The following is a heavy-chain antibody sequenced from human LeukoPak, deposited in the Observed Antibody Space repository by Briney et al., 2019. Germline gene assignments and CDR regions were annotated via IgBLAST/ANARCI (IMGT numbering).Heavy chain of an antibody. CDR1: GGSISSSSYY. J-gene: IGHJ4*02. CDR2: IYYSGST. D-gene: IGHD3-16*02. CDR3: ARTYDYVWGSYRLFDY. Sequence: SETLSLTCTVSGGSISSSSYYWGWIRQPPGKGLEWIGSIYYSGSTYYNPSLKSRVTISVDTSKNQFSLKLSSVTAADTAVYYCARTYDYVWGSYRLFDYWGQGTLVTVSS. V-gene: IGHV4-39*01.